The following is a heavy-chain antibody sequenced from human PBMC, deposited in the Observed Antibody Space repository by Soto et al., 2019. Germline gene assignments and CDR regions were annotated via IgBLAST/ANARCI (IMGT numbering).Heavy chain of an antibody. J-gene: IGHJ4*02. CDR1: GNTFPGNY. CDR2: INPNSGGT. V-gene: IGHV1-2*04. CDR3: ARGAFSSSSNSVYFDY. D-gene: IGHD6-13*01. Sequence: QVQLVQSGAEVKKPGPSGKVSSKAPGNTFPGNYLPWLQRAPGQGLEGRGWINPNSGGTNYAQKFQGWVTMTRDTSISTAYMELSRLRSDDTAVYYCARGAFSSSSNSVYFDYWGQGTLVTVSS.